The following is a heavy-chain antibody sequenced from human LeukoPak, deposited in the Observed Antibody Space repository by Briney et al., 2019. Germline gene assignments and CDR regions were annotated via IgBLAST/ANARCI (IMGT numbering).Heavy chain of an antibody. Sequence: GGSLRLSCAASGFTFSSYAMSWVRQAPGKGLEWVSAISGSGGSTYYADSVKGRFTLSRHNSKNTVYLQMNTLRPEDTAVYYCASSTSTVAVDFDYWGQGTLVTVSS. V-gene: IGHV3-23*01. CDR3: ASSTSTVAVDFDY. J-gene: IGHJ4*02. CDR1: GFTFSSYA. D-gene: IGHD6-19*01. CDR2: ISGSGGST.